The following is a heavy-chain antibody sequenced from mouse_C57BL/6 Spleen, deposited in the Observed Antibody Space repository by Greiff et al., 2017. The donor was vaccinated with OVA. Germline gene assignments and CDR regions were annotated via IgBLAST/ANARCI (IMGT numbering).Heavy chain of an antibody. D-gene: IGHD2-5*01. CDR3: ARGDSNYFFDT. CDR1: GYAFTNYL. J-gene: IGHJ2*01. CDR2: INPGSGGT. V-gene: IGHV1-54*01. Sequence: QVQLQQSGAELVRPGTSVKVSCKASGYAFTNYLIEWVKQRPGQGLEWIGVINPGSGGTNYNEKFKGKATLTADKSSSTAYMQLSSLTSEDSAVYFCARGDSNYFFDTWGEGTTLTVSS.